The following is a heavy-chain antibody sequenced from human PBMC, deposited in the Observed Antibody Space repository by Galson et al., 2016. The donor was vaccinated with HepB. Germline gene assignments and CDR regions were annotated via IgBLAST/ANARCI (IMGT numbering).Heavy chain of an antibody. CDR3: ARDIGGNLFDP. J-gene: IGHJ5*02. V-gene: IGHV3-11*01. CDR1: GFTLSDFY. D-gene: IGHD3-10*01. CDR2: ISISGNDI. Sequence: SLRLSCAASGFTLSDFYMSWIRQAPGKGLEWVSYISISGNDIDYADSVKGRFTISRDKAKNSLYLQMNSLIAEDTAGYFCARDIGGNLFDPWGQGTLVTVSS.